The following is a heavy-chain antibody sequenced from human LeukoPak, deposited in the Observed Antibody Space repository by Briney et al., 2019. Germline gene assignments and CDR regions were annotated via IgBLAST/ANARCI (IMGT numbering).Heavy chain of an antibody. D-gene: IGHD3-10*01. Sequence: PGGSLRLSCAASGFTFSGYSINCVRQAPGKGLQWVSSISSSSSYIYYPDSVKGRFTISRDNAKNSLYLQMNSLRGEDTAVYYCARGDGATPPEAFDICGQGTMVTVSS. V-gene: IGHV3-21*01. CDR2: ISSSSSYI. J-gene: IGHJ3*02. CDR1: GFTFSGYS. CDR3: ARGDGATPPEAFDI.